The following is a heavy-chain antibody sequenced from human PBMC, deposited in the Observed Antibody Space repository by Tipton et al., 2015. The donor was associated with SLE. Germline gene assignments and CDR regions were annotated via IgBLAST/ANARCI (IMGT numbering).Heavy chain of an antibody. J-gene: IGHJ3*02. CDR2: INNRGNT. CDR3: ARRGPIAVVISNAFDI. Sequence: TLSLTCTVSGGAIHTASNFWGRIRQSPGKGMEWIGTINNRGNTDYNPSLKTRVTISVDKSKNQFSLNLNSVIAADTAVHYCARRGPIAVVISNAFDIWGQGTVVTVSS. V-gene: IGHV4-39*01. CDR1: GGAIHTASNF. D-gene: IGHD2-21*01.